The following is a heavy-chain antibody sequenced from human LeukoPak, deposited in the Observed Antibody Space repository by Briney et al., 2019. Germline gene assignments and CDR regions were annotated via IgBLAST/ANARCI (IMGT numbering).Heavy chain of an antibody. Sequence: GGSLRLSCAASGFTFSSYWMSWVRRAPGKGLEWVANIKQDGSEKYYVDSVKGRLTISRDNAKNSLYLQMNSLRAEDTAVYYCARDARKDYYGSGSYQPFDCWGQGTLVTVSS. CDR2: IKQDGSEK. D-gene: IGHD3-10*01. V-gene: IGHV3-7*01. CDR3: ARDARKDYYGSGSYQPFDC. J-gene: IGHJ4*02. CDR1: GFTFSSYW.